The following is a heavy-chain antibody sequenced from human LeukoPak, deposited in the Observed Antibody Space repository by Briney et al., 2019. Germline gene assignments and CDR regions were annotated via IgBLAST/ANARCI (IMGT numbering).Heavy chain of an antibody. D-gene: IGHD1-26*01. CDR2: INWNGGST. CDR1: GFTFDDYG. Sequence: GGSLRLSCAASGFTFDDYGMSWVRQAPGKGLEWGSGINWNGGSTGYADSVKGRFTISRDNAKNSLYLQMNSLRAEDTALYYCARDSVGIVGATTLDYWGQGTLVTVSS. V-gene: IGHV3-20*04. J-gene: IGHJ4*02. CDR3: ARDSVGIVGATTLDY.